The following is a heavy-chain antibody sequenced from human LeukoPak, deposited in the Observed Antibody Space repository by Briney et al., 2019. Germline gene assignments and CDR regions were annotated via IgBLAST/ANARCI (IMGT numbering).Heavy chain of an antibody. V-gene: IGHV4-39*01. CDR3: ARLSVGATDY. J-gene: IGHJ4*02. CDR1: GGSISSTIYH. CDR2: IYYTGGT. D-gene: IGHD1-26*01. Sequence: SETLSLTCTVSGGSISSTIYHWGWIRQPPGKGLEWIGNIYYTGGTYYNPSLKSRVTISVDTSKNQLSLKLSSVTAADTAVYYCARLSVGATDYWGQGTLVPVSS.